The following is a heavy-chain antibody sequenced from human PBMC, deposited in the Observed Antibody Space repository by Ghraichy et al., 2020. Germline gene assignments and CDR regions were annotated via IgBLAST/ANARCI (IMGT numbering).Heavy chain of an antibody. V-gene: IGHV3-48*04. Sequence: LSLTCAASGFTFSSYSMNWVRQAPGKGLEWVSYISSSSSTIYYADSVKGRFTISRDNAKNSLYLQMNSLRAEDTAVYYCARDWGADDAFDIWGQGTMVTVSS. CDR1: GFTFSSYS. CDR3: ARDWGADDAFDI. D-gene: IGHD3-16*01. J-gene: IGHJ3*02. CDR2: ISSSSSTI.